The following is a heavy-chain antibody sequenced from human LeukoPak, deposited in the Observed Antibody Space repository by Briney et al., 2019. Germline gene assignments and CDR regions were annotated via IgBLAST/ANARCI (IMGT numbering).Heavy chain of an antibody. D-gene: IGHD3-10*01. J-gene: IGHJ4*02. CDR2: IYYSGST. Sequence: PSETLSLSCTVSGGSISSYYWSWIRQPPGKGLEWIGYIYYSGSTNYNPSLKSRVTISVDTSKNQFSLKLSSVTAADTAVYYCASGFGDFENPHPHLDYWGQGTLVTVSS. CDR3: ASGFGDFENPHPHLDY. CDR1: GGSISSYY. V-gene: IGHV4-59*01.